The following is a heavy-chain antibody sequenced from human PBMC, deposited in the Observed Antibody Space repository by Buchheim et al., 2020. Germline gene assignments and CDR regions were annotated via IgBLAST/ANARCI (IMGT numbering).Heavy chain of an antibody. D-gene: IGHD3-3*01. CDR1: GYTFTSYY. J-gene: IGHJ6*04. CDR2: INPSGGST. V-gene: IGHV1-46*01. Sequence: QVQLVQSGAEVKKPGASVKVSCKASGYTFTSYYMHWVRQAPGQGLEWMGIINPSGGSTSYAQKFQGRVTMTRDTSTSTAYMELSSLRSEDTAVYYCARDSSDFWSGYYPSYGMDVGGKGTT. CDR3: ARDSSDFWSGYYPSYGMDV.